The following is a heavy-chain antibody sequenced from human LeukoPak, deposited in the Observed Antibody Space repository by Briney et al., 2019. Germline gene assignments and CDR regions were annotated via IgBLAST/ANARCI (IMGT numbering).Heavy chain of an antibody. D-gene: IGHD5-12*01. CDR2: ISGGGVTT. Sequence: GGSLRLSCVGSGFTSIAYALTWARQAPGKGLEWVSGISGGGVTTYYADSVKGRFTISRDNSKNTLYLQMNSLRADDTAIYYCAKDHFTGDDYGDYFDLWGQGVLVTVSS. CDR1: GFTSIAYA. J-gene: IGHJ4*02. V-gene: IGHV3-23*01. CDR3: AKDHFTGDDYGDYFDL.